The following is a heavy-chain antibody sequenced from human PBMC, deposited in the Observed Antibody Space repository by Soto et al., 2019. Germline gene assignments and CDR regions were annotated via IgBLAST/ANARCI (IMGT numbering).Heavy chain of an antibody. D-gene: IGHD6-19*01. CDR3: ARDRGGSGWPTFDS. V-gene: IGHV3-48*01. J-gene: IGHJ4*02. CDR2: SRKSTGAT. Sequence: EVHLVESGGDLVQPGGSLRLSCAASGFTFSAYTMNWVRQAPGKGLEWVSKSRKSTGATYYADSVKGRFTISRDNGKNSLYLQMDSLGAEDTAVYYCARDRGGSGWPTFDSWGQGTLVTVSS. CDR1: GFTFSAYT.